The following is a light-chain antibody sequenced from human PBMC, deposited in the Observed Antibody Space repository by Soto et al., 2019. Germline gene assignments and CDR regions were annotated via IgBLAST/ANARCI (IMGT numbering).Light chain of an antibody. CDR3: MQARQTTNT. Sequence: DIVLTQSPLSLPVIPGEPASISCRSSQSLGYSNGYNYLDWYFPKPGQSPQLXISLGSTRASGVPDRFSGSGAGTDCTRNISRVEAEDVGVYFCMQARQTTNTFGQGTRLEIK. CDR1: QSLGYSNGYNY. CDR2: LGS. J-gene: IGKJ5*01. V-gene: IGKV2-28*01.